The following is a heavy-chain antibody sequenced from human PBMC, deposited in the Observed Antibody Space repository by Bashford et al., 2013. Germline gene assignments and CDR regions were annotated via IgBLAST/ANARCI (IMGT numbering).Heavy chain of an antibody. V-gene: IGHV4-59*08. J-gene: IGHJ3*01. CDR1: GGSISGYY. D-gene: IGHD2-15*01. Sequence: SETLSLTCTVSGGSISGYYWSWIRQSPGKGLEWIGFFSHIGKSYYNPSLKSRVTISLDTSENQLSLILSSVTAADTAIYYCARQDCIDGRCFPDDAFDVWGQGHWSPSPQ. CDR2: FSHIGKS. CDR3: ARQDCIDGRCFPDDAFDV.